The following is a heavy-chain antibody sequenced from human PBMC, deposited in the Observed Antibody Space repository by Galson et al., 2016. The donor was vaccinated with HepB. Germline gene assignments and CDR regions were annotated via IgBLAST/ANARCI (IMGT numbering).Heavy chain of an antibody. V-gene: IGHV1-18*01. Sequence: LEWMGWINAYNVNTNYAQKLQGRVTMTTDTSTSTAYMELRSLTSDDTAVYYCARRAVAGTENWFDPWGQGTLVTVSS. CDR2: INAYNVNT. J-gene: IGHJ5*02. CDR3: ARRAVAGTENWFDP. D-gene: IGHD6-19*01.